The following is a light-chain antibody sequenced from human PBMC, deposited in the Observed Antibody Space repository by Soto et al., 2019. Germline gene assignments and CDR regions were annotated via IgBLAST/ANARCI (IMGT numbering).Light chain of an antibody. CDR2: GAS. CDR1: QSVSSN. CDR3: QQYNNWPSLN. V-gene: IGKV3-15*01. Sequence: EIVLTQSPATLSVSPVERATLSCMASQSVSSNLAWYQQKPGQAPRLLIYGASTRATGIPARFSGSGSGTEFTLTISSLQSEDFAVYYCQQYNNWPSLNFGGGTKVDIK. J-gene: IGKJ4*01.